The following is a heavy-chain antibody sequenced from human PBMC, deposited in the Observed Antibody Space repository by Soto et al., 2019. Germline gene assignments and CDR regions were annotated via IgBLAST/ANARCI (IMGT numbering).Heavy chain of an antibody. CDR2: ISHDGNKE. D-gene: IGHD3-16*01. CDR1: GFTLRRFG. J-gene: IGHJ3*01. V-gene: IGHV3-30*18. CDR3: AKDLGPSPRPPDSLDV. Sequence: PGGSLRLSCVASGFTLRRFGMHWVRQAPGKGLEWVATISHDGNKEYYLDSVKGRFAVSGDNSRDTIFLEMNSVRTDDTAVYYCAKDLGPSPRPPDSLDVWGQGTVVTVS.